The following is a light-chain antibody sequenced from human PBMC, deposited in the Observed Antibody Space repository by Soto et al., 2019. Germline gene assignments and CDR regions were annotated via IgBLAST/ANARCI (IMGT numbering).Light chain of an antibody. CDR1: QSVSSSY. V-gene: IGKV3-20*01. CDR2: GAS. J-gene: IGKJ5*01. Sequence: IVLTQSPGTLSLSPGDEATLSYKASQSVSSSYLAWYQQKPGQAPRLLIYGASSRPTGIPDRFSGSGSGTDFTLTISRLEPEDFAVYYCQQYGSSSTFGQGTRLEIK. CDR3: QQYGSSST.